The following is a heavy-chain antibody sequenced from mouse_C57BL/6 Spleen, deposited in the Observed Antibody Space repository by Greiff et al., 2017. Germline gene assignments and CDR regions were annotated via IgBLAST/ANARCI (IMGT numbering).Heavy chain of an antibody. J-gene: IGHJ4*01. CDR2: IRNKANGYTT. Sequence: EVKLMESGGGLVQPGGSLSLSCAASGFTFTDYYMSWVRQPPGKALEWLGFIRNKANGYTTEYSASVKGRFTISRDNSQSILYLQMNALRAEDSATYYCARYIKTFYYAMDYWGQGTSVTVSS. V-gene: IGHV7-3*01. CDR3: ARYIKTFYYAMDY. CDR1: GFTFTDYY.